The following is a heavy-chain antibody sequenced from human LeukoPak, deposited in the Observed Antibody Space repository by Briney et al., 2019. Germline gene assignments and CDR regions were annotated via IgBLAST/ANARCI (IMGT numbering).Heavy chain of an antibody. J-gene: IGHJ4*02. CDR1: GITLSNYG. D-gene: IGHD3-22*01. V-gene: IGHV3-23*01. CDR2: ISDSAGRT. CDR3: AKRGVVIRVILVGFHKEAYYFDS. Sequence: GGSLRLSCAVSGITLSNYGMSWVRQAPGKGLEWVAGISDSAGRTKYADSVKGRFTISRDNPKNTLYLQMNSLRAEDTAVYFCAKRGVVIRVILVGFHKEAYYFDSWGQEALVTVSS.